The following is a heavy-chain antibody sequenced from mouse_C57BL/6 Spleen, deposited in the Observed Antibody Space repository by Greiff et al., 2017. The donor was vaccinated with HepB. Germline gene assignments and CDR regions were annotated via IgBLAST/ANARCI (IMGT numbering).Heavy chain of an antibody. D-gene: IGHD1-1*01. J-gene: IGHJ2*01. CDR2: IYPNSCST. CDR1: GYTFTSYW. V-gene: IGHV1-64*01. Sequence: QVQLQQPGAELVKPGASVKLSCQASGYTFTSYWMHWVKQRPGQGLEWIGMIYPNSCSTNYNEKFKSKATLTVDKSSSTAYMQLSSLTSEDSAVYYCARSGITTVVGRGYWGQGTTLTVSS. CDR3: ARSGITTVVGRGY.